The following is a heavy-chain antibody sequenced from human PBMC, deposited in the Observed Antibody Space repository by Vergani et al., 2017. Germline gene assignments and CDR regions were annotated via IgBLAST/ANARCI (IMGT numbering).Heavy chain of an antibody. V-gene: IGHV3-48*03. Sequence: EVRLVESGGGLVQPGGSLRLSCAASGFTFSSYEMNWVRQAPGKGLEWVSYISSGSTIYYADSVKGRFTISRDNAKNSLYLQMNSLRAEDKAVYYCARDNYYDSSGYYPPLFDYWGQGTLVTVSS. J-gene: IGHJ4*02. CDR2: ISSGSTI. D-gene: IGHD3-22*01. CDR1: GFTFSSYE. CDR3: ARDNYYDSSGYYPPLFDY.